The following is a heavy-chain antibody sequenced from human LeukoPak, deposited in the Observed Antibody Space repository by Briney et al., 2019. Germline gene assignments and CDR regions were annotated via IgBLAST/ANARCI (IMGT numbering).Heavy chain of an antibody. CDR2: ISAYNGNT. D-gene: IGHD3-16*01. V-gene: IGHV1-18*01. Sequence: ASVKVSCKASGYTFTSYGISWVRQAPGQGLEWMGWISAYNGNTNYAQKLQGRVTMTTDTSTSTAYMELRSLRSDDTAVYYCARGLGDPLITDHYYYGMDVWGQGTTVTVSS. CDR1: GYTFTSYG. CDR3: ARGLGDPLITDHYYYGMDV. J-gene: IGHJ6*02.